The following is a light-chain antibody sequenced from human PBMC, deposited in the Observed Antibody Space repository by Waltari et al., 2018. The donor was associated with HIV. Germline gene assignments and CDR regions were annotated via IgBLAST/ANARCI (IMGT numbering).Light chain of an antibody. V-gene: IGLV2-11*01. Sequence: QSALTQPRSVSGSPGQSVTISCTGTSSTVGGYNYVSWYQQHPTTAHKLSIYDVSKRPSGVPDRCSGSKSGNTASLTISGLQAEDEADYYCCSYAGTYTWVFGGGTKLTVL. J-gene: IGLJ3*02. CDR2: DVS. CDR1: SSTVGGYNY. CDR3: CSYAGTYTWV.